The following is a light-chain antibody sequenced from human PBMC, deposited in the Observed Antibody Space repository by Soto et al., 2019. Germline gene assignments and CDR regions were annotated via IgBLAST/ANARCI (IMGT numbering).Light chain of an antibody. J-gene: IGKJ4*01. CDR1: QSVSSSY. CDR3: QQDGSSPLT. CDR2: GAS. V-gene: IGKV3-20*01. Sequence: IGLTQSPGTLSLSPGERATLSCRASQSVSSSYLAWYQQKPGQAPSLLIYGASSRATDIPDRFSGSGSGTDFTLNISRLEPEDFAVYYCQQDGSSPLTFGGGTKVEIQ.